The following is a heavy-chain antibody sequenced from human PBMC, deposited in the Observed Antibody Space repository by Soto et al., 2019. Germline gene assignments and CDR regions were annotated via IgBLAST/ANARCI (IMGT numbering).Heavy chain of an antibody. Sequence: GASLKLCWKTSGYTYTSYGTSWVQQETRQGLEWMGWISAYNGNTNYAQKLQGRVTMTTDTSTSTAYMELRSLRSDDTAVYYCARDIEWPPPYYFDYWGQGTPVTVSS. J-gene: IGHJ4*01. V-gene: IGHV1-18*01. CDR1: GYTYTSYG. CDR2: ISAYNGNT. D-gene: IGHD5-12*01. CDR3: ARDIEWPPPYYFDY.